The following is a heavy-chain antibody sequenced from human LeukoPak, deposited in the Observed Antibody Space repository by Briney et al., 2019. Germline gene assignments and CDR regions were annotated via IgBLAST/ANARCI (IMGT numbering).Heavy chain of an antibody. CDR1: GYTFTSYY. Sequence: ASVKVSCKASGYTFTSYYMHWVRQATGQGLEWMGWMNPNSGNTGYAQKFQGRVTMTRNTSISTAYMELSSLRSEDTAVYYCARGHYYDSSGSYYYYGMDVWGQGTTVTVSS. J-gene: IGHJ6*02. D-gene: IGHD3-22*01. CDR2: MNPNSGNT. CDR3: ARGHYYDSSGSYYYYGMDV. V-gene: IGHV1-8*02.